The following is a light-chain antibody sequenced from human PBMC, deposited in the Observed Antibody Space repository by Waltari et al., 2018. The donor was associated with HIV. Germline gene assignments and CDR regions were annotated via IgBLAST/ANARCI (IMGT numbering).Light chain of an antibody. Sequence: QYVLTQPPSVSAAPGQPVTISCSGSSSNIGNNYVSWYQQVTGAAPKLVLYDNNERPSGIRDRFSGSKSGTSATLDITGLQPGDEADYYCGTWDSGKNVWVFGGGTKLTVL. CDR3: GTWDSGKNVWV. CDR1: SSNIGNNY. V-gene: IGLV1-51*01. CDR2: DNN. J-gene: IGLJ3*02.